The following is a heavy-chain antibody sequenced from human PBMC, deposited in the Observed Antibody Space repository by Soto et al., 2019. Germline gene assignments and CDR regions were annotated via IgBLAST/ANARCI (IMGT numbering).Heavy chain of an antibody. J-gene: IGHJ4*02. D-gene: IGHD6-13*01. CDR3: AMVCIAAAGVDY. V-gene: IGHV4-31*03. CDR2: IYYSGST. Sequence: QVQLQESGPGLVKPSPTLSLTCTVSGGSISSGGYYWSWIRQHPGKGLEWIGYIYYSGSTYYNPYLKSRVTIAVDPPNNQFRLKLSAVTTADTAGYYCAMVCIAAAGVDYWGQGTLVTVSS. CDR1: GGSISSGGYY.